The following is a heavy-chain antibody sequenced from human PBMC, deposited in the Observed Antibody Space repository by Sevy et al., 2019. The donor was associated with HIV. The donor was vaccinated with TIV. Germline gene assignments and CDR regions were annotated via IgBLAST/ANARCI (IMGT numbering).Heavy chain of an antibody. CDR2: ISSSSSTI. J-gene: IGHJ4*02. CDR3: ARVGLRVGATAPFDY. V-gene: IGHV3-48*02. CDR1: GFTFSSYS. D-gene: IGHD1-26*01. Sequence: GGSLRLSCAASGFTFSSYSMNWVRQAPGKGLEWVSYISSSSSTIYYADSVKGRFTISRDNAKNSLHLQMNSLRDEDTAVYYCARVGLRVGATAPFDYWGQGTLVTVSS.